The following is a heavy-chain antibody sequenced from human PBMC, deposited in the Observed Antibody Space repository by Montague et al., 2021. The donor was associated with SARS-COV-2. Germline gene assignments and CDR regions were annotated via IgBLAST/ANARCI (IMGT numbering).Heavy chain of an antibody. CDR2: IYYSGST. Sequence: SETLSLTCSVSGGSISGHYWSWIRQPPGKGLEWIGYIYYSGSTNYNPSLKSRVTISVDTSKNQFSLKLSSVTAADTAVYYCARHLEVDDYVWGSLVDYYYYGMDVWGQGTTVTVSS. CDR1: GGSISGHY. CDR3: ARHLEVDDYVWGSLVDYYYYGMDV. J-gene: IGHJ6*02. V-gene: IGHV4-59*08. D-gene: IGHD3-16*01.